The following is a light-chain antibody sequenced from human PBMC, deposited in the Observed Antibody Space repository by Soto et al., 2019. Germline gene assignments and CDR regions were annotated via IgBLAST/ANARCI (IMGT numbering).Light chain of an antibody. CDR1: SSNIRAGYN. V-gene: IGLV1-40*01. Sequence: QAVVTQPPSVSGAPGQRVTISCTGSSSNIRAGYNVHWYQQLPGKVPKLLISADNNRPSGVTDRFSGSRSDTSASLAITGLQAEDEADYYCHSYDNNLRVVFGGGTKLTVL. CDR2: ADN. CDR3: HSYDNNLRVV. J-gene: IGLJ2*01.